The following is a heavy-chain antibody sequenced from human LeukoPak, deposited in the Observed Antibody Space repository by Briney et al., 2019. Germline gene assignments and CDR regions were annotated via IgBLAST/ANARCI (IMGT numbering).Heavy chain of an antibody. CDR2: IYYSGST. D-gene: IGHD1-26*01. Sequence: SETLSLTRTVSGGSIRSYYWSWIRQPPGKGLEWIGYIYYSGSTKYNPSLKSRATISVDTSKNQFSLKLSSVTAADTAVYYCASGSYYFDCWGQGTLVTVSS. J-gene: IGHJ4*02. V-gene: IGHV4-59*08. CDR3: ASGSYYFDC. CDR1: GGSIRSYY.